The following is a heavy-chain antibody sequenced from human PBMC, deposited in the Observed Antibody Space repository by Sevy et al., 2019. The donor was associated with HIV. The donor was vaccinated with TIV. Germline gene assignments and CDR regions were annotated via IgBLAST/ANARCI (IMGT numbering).Heavy chain of an antibody. CDR1: GFTFSSYS. CDR3: ARSRRIAVADPNWFDP. Sequence: GGSLRLSYAASGFTFSSYSMNWVRQAPGKGLEWVSYISSSSSTIYYADSVKGRFTISRDNAKNSLYLQMNSLRAEDTAVYYCARSRRIAVADPNWFDPWGQGTLVTVSS. D-gene: IGHD6-19*01. CDR2: ISSSSSTI. V-gene: IGHV3-48*01. J-gene: IGHJ5*02.